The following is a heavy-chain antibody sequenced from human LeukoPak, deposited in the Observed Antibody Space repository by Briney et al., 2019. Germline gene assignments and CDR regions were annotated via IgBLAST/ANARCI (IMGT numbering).Heavy chain of an antibody. CDR3: ARGIRYYGSGSYYNYYYYYYMDV. CDR1: GFTFSSYG. CDR2: IRYDGSNK. Sequence: GGSLRLSCAASGFTFSSYGMHWVRQAPGKGLEWVAFIRYDGSNKYYADSVKGRFTISRDNSKNTLYLQMNSLRAEDTAVYYCARGIRYYGSGSYYNYYYYYYMDVWGKGTTVTFAS. J-gene: IGHJ6*03. D-gene: IGHD3-10*01. V-gene: IGHV3-30*02.